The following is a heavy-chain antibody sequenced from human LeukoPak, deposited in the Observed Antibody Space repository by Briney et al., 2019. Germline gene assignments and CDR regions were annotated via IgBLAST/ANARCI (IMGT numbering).Heavy chain of an antibody. J-gene: IGHJ6*03. CDR3: VGRTKVVPAADYYYYYMDV. CDR2: IYYSGST. V-gene: IGHV4-39*07. Sequence: ETSETLSLTCTVSGGSISSSSYYWGWIRQPPGKGLEWIGSIYYSGSTYYNPSLKSRVTISVDTSKNQFSLKLSSVTAADTAVYYCVGRTKVVPAADYYYYYMDVWGKGTTVTVSS. CDR1: GGSISSSSYY. D-gene: IGHD2-2*01.